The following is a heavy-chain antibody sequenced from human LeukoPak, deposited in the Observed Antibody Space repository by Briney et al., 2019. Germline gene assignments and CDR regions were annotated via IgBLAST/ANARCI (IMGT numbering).Heavy chain of an antibody. V-gene: IGHV4-59*01. D-gene: IGHD4-17*01. Sequence: SETLSLTCTVSGGSISSYYWSWIRQPPGKGLERIGYIYYSGSTNYNPSLKSRVTISVDTSKNQFSLKLSSVTAADTAVYYCARLMTTHAYYYYGMDVWGQGTTVTVSS. CDR3: ARLMTTHAYYYYGMDV. CDR1: GGSISSYY. J-gene: IGHJ6*02. CDR2: IYYSGST.